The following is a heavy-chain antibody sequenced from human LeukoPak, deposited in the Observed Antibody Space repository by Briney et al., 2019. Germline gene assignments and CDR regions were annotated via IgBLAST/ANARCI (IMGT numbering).Heavy chain of an antibody. V-gene: IGHV4-59*08. CDR3: AGAPNYYYFDY. J-gene: IGHJ4*02. CDR1: GGSFSSYY. CDR2: SYYSGST. D-gene: IGHD1-7*01. Sequence: PSETLSLTCAVYGGSFSSYYWSWIRQSPGKGLEWIGYSYYSGSTNYNPSLKNRVTISVDTSQNQFSLTVDSVTAADTAVYYCAGAPNYYYFDYWSEGALVTVSS.